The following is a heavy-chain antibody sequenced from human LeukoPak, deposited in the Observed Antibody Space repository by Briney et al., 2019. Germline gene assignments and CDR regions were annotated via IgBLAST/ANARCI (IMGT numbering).Heavy chain of an antibody. J-gene: IGHJ4*02. CDR2: IYYSGST. Sequence: SETLSLTCTVSGGSISSYYWSWIRQPPGKGLEWIGYIYYSGSTNYNPSLKSRVTISVDTSKNQFSLKLSSVTAAGTAVYYCAREEGFFDYWGQGTLVTVSS. V-gene: IGHV4-59*01. CDR1: GGSISSYY. CDR3: AREEGFFDY.